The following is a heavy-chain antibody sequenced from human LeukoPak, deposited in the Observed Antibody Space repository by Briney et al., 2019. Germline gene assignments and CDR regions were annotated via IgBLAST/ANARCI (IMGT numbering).Heavy chain of an antibody. Sequence: SETLSLTCTVSGVSITSYYWAWIRQPPGKGLERIGHLYSSGSSSYNLSLESRVVMSVDTSTNQFSLKLNSVTAADTAVYYCARGGAHSGYEFDCWGQGTLVTVSS. CDR2: LYSSGSS. CDR1: GVSITSYY. V-gene: IGHV4-59*01. J-gene: IGHJ4*02. CDR3: ARGGAHSGYEFDC. D-gene: IGHD5-12*01.